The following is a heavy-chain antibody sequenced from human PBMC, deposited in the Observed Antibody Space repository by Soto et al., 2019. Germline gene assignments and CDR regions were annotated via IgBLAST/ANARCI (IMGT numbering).Heavy chain of an antibody. CDR1: GGSISSSSYY. CDR3: AIRSPRSRGHYQFDY. V-gene: IGHV4-39*01. D-gene: IGHD6-19*01. CDR2: IYYSGST. Sequence: QLQLQESGPGLVKPSETLSLTCTVSGGSISSSSYYWGWIRQPPGKGLEWIGSIYYSGSTYYNPSLKSRVTISVDTSKNQFSLQLSSVTAADTAVYYCAIRSPRSRGHYQFDYWGQGTLVTVSS. J-gene: IGHJ4*02.